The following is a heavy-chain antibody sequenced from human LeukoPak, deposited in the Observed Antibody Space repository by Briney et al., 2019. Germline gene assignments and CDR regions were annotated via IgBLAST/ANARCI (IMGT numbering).Heavy chain of an antibody. D-gene: IGHD3-10*01. V-gene: IGHV3-9*01. CDR2: ISWNSGSI. CDR1: GFTFDDYA. Sequence: PGRSLRLSCAASGFTFDDYAMHWVRQAPGKGLEWVSGISWNSGSIGYADSVKGRFTISRDNAKNTLYLQMNSLRAEDTAVYYCAKSLTMVRGNFDYWGQGTLVTVSS. J-gene: IGHJ4*02. CDR3: AKSLTMVRGNFDY.